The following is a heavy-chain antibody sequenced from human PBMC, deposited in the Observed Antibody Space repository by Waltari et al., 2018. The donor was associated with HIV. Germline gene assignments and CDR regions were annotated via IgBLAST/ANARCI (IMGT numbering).Heavy chain of an antibody. CDR3: ARDPTYYDFWSGYYGGDAFDI. D-gene: IGHD3-3*01. CDR2: IYTSGST. J-gene: IGHJ3*02. CDR1: GGSISSGSYY. Sequence: QVQLQESGPGLVKPSQTLSLTCTVSGGSISSGSYYWSWIRQPAGKGLEWIGRIYTSGSTNYNPSLKSRVTIAVDTSKNQFSLKLSSVTAADTAVYYCARDPTYYDFWSGYYGGDAFDIWGQGTMVTVSS. V-gene: IGHV4-61*02.